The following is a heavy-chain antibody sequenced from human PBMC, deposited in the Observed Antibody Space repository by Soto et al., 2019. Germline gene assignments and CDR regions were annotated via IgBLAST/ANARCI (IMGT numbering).Heavy chain of an antibody. CDR1: GFSIRSYY. V-gene: IGHV4-59*01. CDR2: IYYSGST. CDR3: ARAGKAAPLYYYGMDV. Sequence: PSATLSLTSTSFGFSIRSYYWRWIQQPPGKGLEWIGYIYYSGSTNYNPSLKSRVTISVDTSKNQFSLKLSSVTAADTAVYYCARAGKAAPLYYYGMDVWGQGTTVT. D-gene: IGHD3-10*01. J-gene: IGHJ6*02.